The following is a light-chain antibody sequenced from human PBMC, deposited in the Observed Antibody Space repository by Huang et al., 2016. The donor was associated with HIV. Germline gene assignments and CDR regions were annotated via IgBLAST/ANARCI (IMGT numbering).Light chain of an antibody. CDR2: WAS. Sequence: DIVMTQSPDSLAVSLGERATINCKSSQSVLYSSNNKNYLAWYQQKPGQPPKLLIYWASTRASGGPDRFSGSGSGTDFTLTVSSLQAEDVAVYSCQQYYSAPPTFGGGTKVEI. CDR1: QSVLYSSNNKNY. J-gene: IGKJ4*01. CDR3: QQYYSAPPT. V-gene: IGKV4-1*01.